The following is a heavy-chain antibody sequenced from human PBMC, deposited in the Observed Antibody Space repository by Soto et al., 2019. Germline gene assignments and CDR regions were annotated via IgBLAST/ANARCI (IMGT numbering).Heavy chain of an antibody. CDR2: IYYSGST. J-gene: IGHJ4*02. CDR1: GGSISSGGYY. D-gene: IGHD3-10*01. CDR3: ARTWFGPYYFDY. V-gene: IGHV4-31*03. Sequence: SETLSLTCTVSGGSISSGGYYWSWIRQHPGKGLEWIGYIYYSGSTYYNPSLKSRVTISVDTSKNQFSLKLSSVTAADTAVYYCARTWFGPYYFDYWGQGTLVTVSS.